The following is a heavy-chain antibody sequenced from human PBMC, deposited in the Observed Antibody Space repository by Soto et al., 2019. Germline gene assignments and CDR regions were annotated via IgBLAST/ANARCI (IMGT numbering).Heavy chain of an antibody. J-gene: IGHJ5*02. CDR2: IYYSGST. Sequence: QLQLQESGPGLVKPSETLSLTCTVSGGSISSSSYYWGWIRQPPGKGLEWIGSIYYSGSTYYNPSLKSRVTISVDTSKNQFSLKLSSVTAADTAVYYCASPLHYYDSSGYYGWFDPWGQGTLVTVSS. CDR3: ASPLHYYDSSGYYGWFDP. D-gene: IGHD3-22*01. CDR1: GGSISSSSYY. V-gene: IGHV4-39*01.